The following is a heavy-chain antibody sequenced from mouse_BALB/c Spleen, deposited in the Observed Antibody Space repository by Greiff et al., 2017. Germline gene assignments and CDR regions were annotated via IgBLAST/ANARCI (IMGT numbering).Heavy chain of an antibody. Sequence: VKLVESGGGLVQPGGSRKLSCAASGFTFSSFGMHWVRQPPGKGLEWLGVIWGDGSTNYYSALISRLSISKDNSKSQVFLKLNSLQTDDTATYYYAKKGDYDDAYYYAIDYWGQGTSVTVSS. CDR3: AKKGDYDDAYYYAIDY. J-gene: IGHJ4*01. CDR2: IWGDGST. CDR1: GFTFSSFG. V-gene: IGHV2-3*01. D-gene: IGHD2-4*01.